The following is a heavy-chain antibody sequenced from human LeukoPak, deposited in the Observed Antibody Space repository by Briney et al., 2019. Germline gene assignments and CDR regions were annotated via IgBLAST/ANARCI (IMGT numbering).Heavy chain of an antibody. J-gene: IGHJ4*02. CDR1: GGSISSGDYY. D-gene: IGHD5-18*01. Sequence: SETLSLTCTVSGGSISSGDYYWSWIRQPPGEGLEWIGYIYYSGSTYYNPSLKSRVTISVDTSKNQFSLKLSSVTAADTAVYYCARDGYSYGSVAYWGQGTLVTVSS. CDR2: IYYSGST. CDR3: ARDGYSYGSVAY. V-gene: IGHV4-30-4*01.